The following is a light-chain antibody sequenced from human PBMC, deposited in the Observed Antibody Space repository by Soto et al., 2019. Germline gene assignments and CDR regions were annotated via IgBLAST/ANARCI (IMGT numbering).Light chain of an antibody. CDR2: GAS. J-gene: IGKJ4*01. V-gene: IGKV3-15*01. CDR3: QQYDNWPLT. CDR1: QSVSSS. Sequence: EIVLTQSPGTLSLSPGERATLSCRASQSVSSSYLAWYQQKPGQAPRLLIYGASTRATGIPARFSGSGSVTEFTLTISSLQSEDFAVYYYQQYDNWPLTFGGGTKVDIK.